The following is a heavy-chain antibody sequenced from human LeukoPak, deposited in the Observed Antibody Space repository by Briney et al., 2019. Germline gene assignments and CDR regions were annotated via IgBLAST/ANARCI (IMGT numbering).Heavy chain of an antibody. V-gene: IGHV4-34*01. D-gene: IGHD3-10*01. CDR3: ARGFGTRLYFDY. CDR1: GGSFSGYY. Sequence: PSETLSLTCAVYGGSFSGYYRSWIRQPPGKGLEWIGEINHSGSTNYNPSLKSRVTISVDTSKNQFSLKLSSVTAADTAVYYCARGFGTRLYFDYWGQGTLVTVSS. CDR2: INHSGST. J-gene: IGHJ4*02.